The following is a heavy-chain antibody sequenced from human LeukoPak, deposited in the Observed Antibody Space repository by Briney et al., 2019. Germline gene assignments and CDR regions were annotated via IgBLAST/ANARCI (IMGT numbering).Heavy chain of an antibody. J-gene: IGHJ4*02. D-gene: IGHD6-19*01. CDR3: AGEEERGVTVAGTAFDY. V-gene: IGHV1-69*04. CDR2: IIPTLGIA. CDR1: GGTFSSYS. Sequence: SVKVSCKASGGTFSSYSITWVRQAPGQGLEWMGRIIPTLGIANYAQKFQGRVTITADKSTSTAYMELSSLRSEDTAVYYCAGEEERGVTVAGTAFDYWGQGTLVTVSS.